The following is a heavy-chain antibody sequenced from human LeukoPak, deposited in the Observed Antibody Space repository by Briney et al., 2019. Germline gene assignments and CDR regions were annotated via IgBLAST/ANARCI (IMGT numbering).Heavy chain of an antibody. CDR1: GGSISSYY. CDR3: ARGSGWYIFDY. V-gene: IGHV4-59*01. J-gene: IGHJ4*02. CDR2: IYYSGST. Sequence: PSETLSLTCTVSGGSISSYYWSWIRQPPGKGLEWIGYIYYSGSTNYNPSLKSRVTISVDTSKNRFSLKLSSVTAADTAVYYCARGSGWYIFDYWGQGTLVTVSS. D-gene: IGHD6-19*01.